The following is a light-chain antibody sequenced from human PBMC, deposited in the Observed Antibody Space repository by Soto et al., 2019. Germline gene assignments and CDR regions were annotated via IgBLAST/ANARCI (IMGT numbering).Light chain of an antibody. V-gene: IGKV3-20*01. J-gene: IGKJ1*01. CDR3: QQCGSSPPT. Sequence: EIVLTQSPGTLSLSPGERATLSCKASQSIVSNYLVWYQRRPGQAPRLLIYGSSSRATDIPARFSGSGSGTDFTLTITRLESEDFAVYYCQQCGSSPPTFGQGTKVEFK. CDR2: GSS. CDR1: QSIVSNY.